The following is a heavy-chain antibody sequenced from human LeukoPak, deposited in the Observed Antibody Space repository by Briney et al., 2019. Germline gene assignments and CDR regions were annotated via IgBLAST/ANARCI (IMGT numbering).Heavy chain of an antibody. D-gene: IGHD3-10*01. CDR1: GFTFGDYA. V-gene: IGHV3-49*03. Sequence: GRSLRLSCTASGFTFGDYAMSWFRQAPGKGLEWVGFIRSKAYGGTTEYAASVKGRFTISRDDSKSIAYLQMNSLKTEDTAVYYCAKAVVVRGYFDYWGQGTLVTVSS. J-gene: IGHJ4*02. CDR2: IRSKAYGGTT. CDR3: AKAVVVRGYFDY.